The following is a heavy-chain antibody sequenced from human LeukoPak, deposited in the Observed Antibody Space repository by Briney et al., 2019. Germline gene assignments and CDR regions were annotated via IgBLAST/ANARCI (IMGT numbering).Heavy chain of an antibody. J-gene: IGHJ6*03. D-gene: IGHD3-3*01. V-gene: IGHV1-69*05. CDR1: GGTFSSYA. CDR2: IIPIFGTA. Sequence: ASVKVSCKASGGTFSSYAISWVRQAPGQGLEWMGGIIPIFGTANYAQKFQGRVTITTDESTSTAYMELSSLRSEDTAVYYCASGPEWLSGYMDVWGKGTTVTVSS. CDR3: ASGPEWLSGYMDV.